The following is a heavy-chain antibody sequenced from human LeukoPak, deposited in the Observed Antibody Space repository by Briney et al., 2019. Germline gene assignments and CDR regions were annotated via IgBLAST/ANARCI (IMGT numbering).Heavy chain of an antibody. J-gene: IGHJ4*02. V-gene: IGHV4-34*01. CDR2: INHSGST. D-gene: IGHD5-18*01. CDR3: ARDGIPDTALD. Sequence: SETLSLTCAVSGGSFSGYYWSWIRQPPGKGLEWIGEINHSGSTNYNPSLKSRVTISVDTSKNQFSLKLSSVTAADTAVYYCARDGIPDTALDWGQGTLVTVSS. CDR1: GGSFSGYY.